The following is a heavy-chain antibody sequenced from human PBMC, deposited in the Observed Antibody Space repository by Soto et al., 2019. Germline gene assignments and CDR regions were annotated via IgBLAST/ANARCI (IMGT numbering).Heavy chain of an antibody. Sequence: SSETLSLTCSVSGGSISRYYWSWIRQPPGKGLEWIGYAYYSGDTGYNPSLQSRVTMAVDTSKNQVSLKLTSVTAAGTAVYYCARDRSTYGGGGTGEVKENWFDPWGQGALVTVSS. D-gene: IGHD2-8*01. J-gene: IGHJ5*02. CDR1: GGSISRYY. V-gene: IGHV4-59*01. CDR2: AYYSGDT. CDR3: ARDRSTYGGGGTGEVKENWFDP.